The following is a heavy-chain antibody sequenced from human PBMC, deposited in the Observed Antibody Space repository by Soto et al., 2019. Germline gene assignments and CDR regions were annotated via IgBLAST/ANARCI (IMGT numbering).Heavy chain of an antibody. Sequence: ASVKVSCKASGYTFTSYAMHCVRHAAVQMLEWMGWINAGNGNTKYSQKFQGRVTITRDTSASTAYMELSSLRSEDTAVYYCARDPGIAVAGSRAPYFDYWGQGTLVTVSS. CDR1: GYTFTSYA. D-gene: IGHD6-19*01. J-gene: IGHJ4*02. V-gene: IGHV1-3*01. CDR2: INAGNGNT. CDR3: ARDPGIAVAGSRAPYFDY.